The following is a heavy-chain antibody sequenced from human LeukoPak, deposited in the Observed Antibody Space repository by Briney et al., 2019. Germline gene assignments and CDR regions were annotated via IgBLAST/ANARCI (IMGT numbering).Heavy chain of an antibody. CDR1: GFSFNIYT. CDR2: INYNGGYT. D-gene: IGHD2-8*01. J-gene: IGHJ4*02. Sequence: QPGGSLRLSCEAYGFSFNIYTMNWVRQAPGKGLEWVSIINYNGGYTYYADSVKGRFTISRDNSKNTVYLQMNSLRPEDTATYYCAKDGHCPDSECGTQVAVAGYVDYWGQGALVTVSS. V-gene: IGHV3-23*01. CDR3: AKDGHCPDSECGTQVAVAGYVDY.